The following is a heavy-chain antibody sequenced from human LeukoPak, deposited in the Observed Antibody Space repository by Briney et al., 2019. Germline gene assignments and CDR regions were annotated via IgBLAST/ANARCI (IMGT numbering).Heavy chain of an antibody. V-gene: IGHV3-48*01. CDR2: IMSSSSTI. CDR3: ARARLGSDY. D-gene: IGHD6-19*01. CDR1: VFPFSSYS. J-gene: IGHJ4*02. Sequence: GGSLRLSCAASVFPFSSYSMNWVRPAPGKGLEWVSCIMSSSSTIYYGDAVKGRFTISRDNAKNSLYLQMNSLRAEDTAVYYWARARLGSDYWGEGTLVTVSS.